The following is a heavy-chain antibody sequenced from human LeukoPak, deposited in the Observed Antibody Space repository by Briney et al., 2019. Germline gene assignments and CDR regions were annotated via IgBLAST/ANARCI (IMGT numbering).Heavy chain of an antibody. CDR3: TTDLPFSYYMDV. CDR1: GFTFSSYG. CDR2: ISGSGGST. Sequence: GGSLRLSCAASGFTFSSYGMSWVRQAPGKGLEWVSAISGSGGSTYYADSVKGRFTIFRDNSKNTLYLQMNSLKTEDTAVYYCTTDLPFSYYMDVWGKGTTVTISS. J-gene: IGHJ6*03. V-gene: IGHV3-23*01.